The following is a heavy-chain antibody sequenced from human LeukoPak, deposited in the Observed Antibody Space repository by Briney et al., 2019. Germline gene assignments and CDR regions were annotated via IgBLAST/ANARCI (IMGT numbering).Heavy chain of an antibody. CDR2: IYYSGST. J-gene: IGHJ4*02. D-gene: IGHD5-12*01. V-gene: IGHV4-30-4*08. CDR3: ARAGGYDFIDY. Sequence: KPSETLSLTCTVSGGSISSGDYYWSWIRQPPGKGLEWIGYIYYSGSTYYNPSLKSRVTISVDTSKNQFSLKLSSVTAADTAVYYCARAGGYDFIDYWGQGTLVTVSS. CDR1: GGSISSGDYY.